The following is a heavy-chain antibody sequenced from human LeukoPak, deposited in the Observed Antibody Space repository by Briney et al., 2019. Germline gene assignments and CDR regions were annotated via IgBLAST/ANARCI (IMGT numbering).Heavy chain of an antibody. Sequence: ASVKVSCKASGYTFTGYYMHWVRQAPGQGLEWMGWINPNSGGTNYAQKFQGRVTMTRDTSISTAYMELSRLRSDDTAVYYCVRAFEPGTTVTTLDYWGQGTLVTVSS. V-gene: IGHV1-2*02. CDR2: INPNSGGT. J-gene: IGHJ4*02. CDR1: GYTFTGYY. D-gene: IGHD4-17*01. CDR3: VRAFEPGTTVTTLDY.